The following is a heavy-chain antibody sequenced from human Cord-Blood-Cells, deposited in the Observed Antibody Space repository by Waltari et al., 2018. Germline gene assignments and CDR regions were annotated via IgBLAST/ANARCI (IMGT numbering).Heavy chain of an antibody. J-gene: IGHJ3*02. V-gene: IGHV4-34*01. Sequence: QVQLQQWGAGLLKPSETLSLTCAVYGGSFSGYYWSWIRQPPGKGLEWVGEITHSGSTNYTPSLSSRVTISVDTSKSQFSLKRSSVTAADTAVYYCARGRFDVVVVAARAFDIWGQGTMVTVSS. D-gene: IGHD2-15*01. CDR1: GGSFSGYY. CDR3: ARGRFDVVVVAARAFDI. CDR2: ITHSGST.